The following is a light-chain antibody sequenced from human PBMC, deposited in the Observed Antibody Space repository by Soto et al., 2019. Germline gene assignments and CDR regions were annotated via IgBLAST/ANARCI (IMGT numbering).Light chain of an antibody. CDR2: EVN. Sequence: QSALAQPASVSGSPGQSITISCTGTSSDIGSYNRVSWYQQPPGTAPKLIIYEVNNRPSGVPDRFSGSKSGNTASLTISGLQAEDEADYYCSLFTDTSTYVFGTGTKVTAL. V-gene: IGLV2-18*01. J-gene: IGLJ1*01. CDR1: SSDIGSYNR. CDR3: SLFTDTSTYV.